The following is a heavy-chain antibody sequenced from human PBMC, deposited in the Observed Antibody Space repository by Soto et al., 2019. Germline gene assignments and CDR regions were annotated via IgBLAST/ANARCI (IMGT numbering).Heavy chain of an antibody. CDR2: ISYDGSNK. Sequence: QVQLVESGGGVVQPGRSLRLSCAASGFTFSSYGMHWVRQAPGKGLEWVAVISYDGSNKYYADSVKGRLTIPRDNSKNALYRQMNSLRGEDTSVYYCAKGNGRGCDWLRVGDASVIWGQGTMVTVSS. CDR3: AKGNGRGCDWLRVGDASVI. D-gene: IGHD5-12*01. J-gene: IGHJ3*02. CDR1: GFTFSSYG. V-gene: IGHV3-30*18.